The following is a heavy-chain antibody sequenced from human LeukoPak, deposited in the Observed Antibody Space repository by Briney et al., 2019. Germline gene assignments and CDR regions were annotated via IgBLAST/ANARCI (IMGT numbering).Heavy chain of an antibody. V-gene: IGHV4-34*01. CDR3: ARYSMPVAGSRYFDY. D-gene: IGHD6-19*01. J-gene: IGHJ4*02. Sequence: SETLSLTCAVYGGSFSGYYWSWIRQPPGKGLEWIGEINHSGSTNYNPSLKSRVTISVDTSKNQFSLKLSSVTAADTAVYYCARYSMPVAGSRYFDYWGQGALVTVSS. CDR1: GGSFSGYY. CDR2: INHSGST.